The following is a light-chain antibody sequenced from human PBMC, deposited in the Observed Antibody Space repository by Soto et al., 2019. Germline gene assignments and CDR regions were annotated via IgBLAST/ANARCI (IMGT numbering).Light chain of an antibody. CDR2: ATS. Sequence: IVMTQSPATLSVSPGERATLSCRASRSVDTDLAWYQQKPGQAPRLLVFATSARATGVPDRFRGSRSGTDFTLTISSLQPEDFATYYCLQDYNYPWTFGQGTKVDIK. CDR1: RSVDTD. V-gene: IGKV3-15*01. J-gene: IGKJ1*01. CDR3: LQDYNYPWT.